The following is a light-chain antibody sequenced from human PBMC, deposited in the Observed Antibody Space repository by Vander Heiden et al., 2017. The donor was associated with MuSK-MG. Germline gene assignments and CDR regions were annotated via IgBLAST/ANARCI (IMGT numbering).Light chain of an antibody. CDR1: QDISNS. Sequence: DIQMTQSPSSLSASVGDRVTITCRASQDISNSLVWFQQKPGKAPKSLIYAASNLQSGVPSKFSGSGSGTDFTLTISSLQTEDFATYYCQQGNRYPYTFGQGTKLQIK. V-gene: IGKV1-16*02. CDR3: QQGNRYPYT. CDR2: AAS. J-gene: IGKJ2*01.